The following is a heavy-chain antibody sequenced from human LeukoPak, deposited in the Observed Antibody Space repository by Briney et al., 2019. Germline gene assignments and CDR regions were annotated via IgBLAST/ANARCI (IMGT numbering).Heavy chain of an antibody. D-gene: IGHD3-22*01. V-gene: IGHV3-7*03. CDR1: VFTFSSYW. CDR2: RKQDGSEK. Sequence: GVSLRLSCAPSVFTFSSYWMSWVRQAPGKGLEWVANRKQDGSEKYYVDSVKGRFTISRDNAKNSLYLQMNSLRAEDTAVYYCARDPVGYDSSGYPDYWGQGTLVTVSS. CDR3: ARDPVGYDSSGYPDY. J-gene: IGHJ4*02.